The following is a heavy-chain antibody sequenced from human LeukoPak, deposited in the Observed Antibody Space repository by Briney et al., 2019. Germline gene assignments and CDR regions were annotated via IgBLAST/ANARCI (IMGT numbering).Heavy chain of an antibody. D-gene: IGHD6-19*01. CDR1: GFAFNNYV. J-gene: IGHJ3*02. CDR3: ARDLRGGWYAFDI. CDR2: ISGSGDST. V-gene: IGHV3-23*01. Sequence: GGSLRLSCAASGFAFNNYVMTWVRQAPGKGLDWFSAISGSGDSTYYADSVKGRFTISRDSSKSTMYLQMTSLTAEDTAVYYCARDLRGGWYAFDIWGQGTMVTVSS.